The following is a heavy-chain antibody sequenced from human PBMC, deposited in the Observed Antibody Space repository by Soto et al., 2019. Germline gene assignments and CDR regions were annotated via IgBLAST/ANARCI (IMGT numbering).Heavy chain of an antibody. D-gene: IGHD4-4*01. Sequence: SVKVSCKASGGTFSSYAISWVRQAPGQGLEWMGGIIPIFGTANYAQKFQGRVTITADKSTSTAYMELSSLRSEDTAVYYCARPNSNYDWDFDYWGQGTLVTVSS. CDR3: ARPNSNYDWDFDY. CDR1: GGTFSSYA. J-gene: IGHJ4*02. CDR2: IIPIFGTA. V-gene: IGHV1-69*06.